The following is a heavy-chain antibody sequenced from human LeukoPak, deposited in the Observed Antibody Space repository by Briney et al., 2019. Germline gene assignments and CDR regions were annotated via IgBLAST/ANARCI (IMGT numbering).Heavy chain of an antibody. CDR1: GFTVSSNY. D-gene: IGHD3-22*01. V-gene: IGHV3-11*04. CDR2: ISSNGATK. CDR3: AIQMTMIVVVPYFDY. Sequence: GGSLRLSCAASGFTVSSNYMSWIRQAPGKGLEWVSFISSNGATKYYADSVRGRFTISRDNAKNSVYLYMNSLREDDTAVYYCAIQMTMIVVVPYFDYWGQGIPVTVSP. J-gene: IGHJ4*02.